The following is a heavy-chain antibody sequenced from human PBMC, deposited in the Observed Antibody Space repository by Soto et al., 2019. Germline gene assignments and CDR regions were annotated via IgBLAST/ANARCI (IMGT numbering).Heavy chain of an antibody. CDR1: GGSISSYY. CDR2: IYYSGST. Sequence: SGTLSLTCTVSGGSISSYYWSWIRQPPGKGLEWIGYIYYSGSTNYNPSLKSRVTISVDTSKNQFSLKLSSVTAADTAVYYCARGYVVVVAAWSPLFDPWGQGTLVTVSS. V-gene: IGHV4-59*12. J-gene: IGHJ5*02. CDR3: ARGYVVVVAAWSPLFDP. D-gene: IGHD2-15*01.